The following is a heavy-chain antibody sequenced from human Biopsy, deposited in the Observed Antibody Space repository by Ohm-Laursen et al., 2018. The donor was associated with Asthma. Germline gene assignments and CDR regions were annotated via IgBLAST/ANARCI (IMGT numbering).Heavy chain of an antibody. D-gene: IGHD3-9*01. Sequence: VSSAKVSCKASGYTFIHFAIHWVRQAPGQRLEWMGWINAGDGNTKYSQKFQGRVTITRDTSASTAYMDLRSLRSEDTAMYYCARTYYDFLTGQVNDALALWGQGTMVTVSS. CDR3: ARTYYDFLTGQVNDALAL. CDR1: GYTFIHFA. V-gene: IGHV1-3*01. J-gene: IGHJ3*01. CDR2: INAGDGNT.